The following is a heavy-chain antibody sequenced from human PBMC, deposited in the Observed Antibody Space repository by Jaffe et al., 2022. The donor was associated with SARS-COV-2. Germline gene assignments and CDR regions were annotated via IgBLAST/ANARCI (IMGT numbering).Heavy chain of an antibody. CDR1: GGSISSSSYY. V-gene: IGHV4-39*01. CDR2: IYYSGST. Sequence: QLQLQESGPGLVKPSETLSLTCTVSGGSISSSSYYWGWIRQPPGKGLEWIGSIYYSGSTYYNPSLKSRVTISVDTSKNQFSLKLSSVTAADTAVYYCARMYYDIDWYFDLWGRGTLVTVSS. CDR3: ARMYYDIDWYFDL. J-gene: IGHJ2*01. D-gene: IGHD3-9*01.